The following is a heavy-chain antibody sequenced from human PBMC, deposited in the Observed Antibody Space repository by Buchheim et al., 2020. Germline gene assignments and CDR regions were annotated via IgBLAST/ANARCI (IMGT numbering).Heavy chain of an antibody. CDR3: ARETARGYFYHGMDV. J-gene: IGHJ6*02. CDR2: ISSSRRSSVSTV. Sequence: EVQLVESGGGLVQPGGSLRLSCAASGFIFSSYNMNWVRQAPGKGLEWVSYISSSRRSSVSTVYYADSVKGRFTISRDNAQHSLYLQMNSLSDEDTAVYYCARETARGYFYHGMDVWGQGTT. V-gene: IGHV3-48*02. D-gene: IGHD3-10*01. CDR1: GFIFSSYN.